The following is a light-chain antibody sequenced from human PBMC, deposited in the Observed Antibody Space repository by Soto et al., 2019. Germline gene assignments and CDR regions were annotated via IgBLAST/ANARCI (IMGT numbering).Light chain of an antibody. CDR1: ERMTRY. Sequence: DIQVTQSPSSLVASVGDRVTITCRSSERMTRYLNWYQQKPGQPPKLQIFAETKLQSGVPSRVSGSESVTDFTLTISGLQPDDFATYYCQQTYSHPYTCGQGTILEIK. CDR2: AET. CDR3: QQTYSHPYT. V-gene: IGKV1-39*01. J-gene: IGKJ2*01.